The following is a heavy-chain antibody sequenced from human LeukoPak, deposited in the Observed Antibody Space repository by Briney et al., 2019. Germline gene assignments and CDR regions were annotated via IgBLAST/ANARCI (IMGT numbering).Heavy chain of an antibody. J-gene: IGHJ6*03. Sequence: ASVKVSCNASGYTFTSYGISWVRQAPGQGLEWMGWISAYNGNTNYAQKLQGRVTMTTDTSTSTAYMELRSLRSDDTAVYYCARVYYDSSGYYYRYYMDVWGKGTTVTISS. V-gene: IGHV1-18*01. CDR2: ISAYNGNT. CDR3: ARVYYDSSGYYYRYYMDV. D-gene: IGHD3-22*01. CDR1: GYTFTSYG.